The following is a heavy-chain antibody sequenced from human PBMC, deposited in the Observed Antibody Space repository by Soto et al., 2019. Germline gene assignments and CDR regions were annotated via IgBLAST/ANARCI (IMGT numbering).Heavy chain of an antibody. J-gene: IGHJ5*02. CDR1: GFTFSGSA. V-gene: IGHV3-73*01. CDR2: IRSKANNYAT. D-gene: IGHD5-18*01. CDR3: TIRFSLDTTLVNWFDL. Sequence: PGGSPRLSFAASGFTFSGSAMHWVRQASGKGLEWVGRIRSKANNYATAYAASVKGRFTISRDDSKNTAYLQMNSLKTEDTAVYYCTIRFSLDTTLVNWFDLCGQGPLVTVSA.